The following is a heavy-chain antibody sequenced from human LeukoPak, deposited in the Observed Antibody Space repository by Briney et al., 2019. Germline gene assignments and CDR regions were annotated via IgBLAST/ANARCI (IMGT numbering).Heavy chain of an antibody. CDR1: GFTVTNDY. V-gene: IGHV3-66*01. Sequence: PGGSLRLPCAVSGFTVTNDYMNWVRQAPGKGLEWVSIIYSGGSTYYADSVKGRFTISRDSSNNTLFLQMTNLRAEDSGLYYCATDVRSSPLGFWGHGTLVTVSS. CDR3: ATDVRSSPLGF. D-gene: IGHD6-19*01. CDR2: IYSGGST. J-gene: IGHJ4*01.